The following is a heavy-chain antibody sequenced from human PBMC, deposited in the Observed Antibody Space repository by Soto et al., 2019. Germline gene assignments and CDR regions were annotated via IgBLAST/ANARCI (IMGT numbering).Heavy chain of an antibody. J-gene: IGHJ4*02. CDR3: ARATVTTRGFFDY. Sequence: ASVKVSCKASGYTFTSYAMHWVLQAPGQRLEWMGWINAGNGNTKYSQKFQGRVTITRDTSASTAYMELSSLRSEDTAVYYCARATVTTRGFFDYWGQGTPVTVSS. V-gene: IGHV1-3*01. CDR2: INAGNGNT. D-gene: IGHD4-17*01. CDR1: GYTFTSYA.